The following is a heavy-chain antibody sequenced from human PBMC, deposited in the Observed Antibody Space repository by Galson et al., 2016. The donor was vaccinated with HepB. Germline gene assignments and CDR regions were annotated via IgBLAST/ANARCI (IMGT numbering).Heavy chain of an antibody. CDR2: ISSGSAYR. CDR3: AKGKWSWNTHFDY. V-gene: IGHV3-21*04. D-gene: IGHD1/OR15-1a*01. Sequence: SLRLSCAASGYSFHTYSMNWVRQAPGKGLEWVSSISSGSAYRYYADSVKGRFTISRDDSQSTLFLQLNSLRADDTAIYYCAKGKWSWNTHFDYWGHGTLVTVSS. CDR1: GYSFHTYS. J-gene: IGHJ4*01.